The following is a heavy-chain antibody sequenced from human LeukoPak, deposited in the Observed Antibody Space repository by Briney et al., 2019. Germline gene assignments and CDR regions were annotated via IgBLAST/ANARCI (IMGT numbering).Heavy chain of an antibody. Sequence: GGSLRLSCAASGFTFSSYGMSWVRQAPGKGLEWVSAISGSGGSTYYADSVKGRFTISRVNSKNTLYLQMKSLRAEDTAVYYCAKGGGYEAQYYYYYLDVWGKGTTVTISS. CDR2: ISGSGGST. CDR1: GFTFSSYG. D-gene: IGHD5-12*01. CDR3: AKGGGYEAQYYYYYLDV. J-gene: IGHJ6*03. V-gene: IGHV3-23*01.